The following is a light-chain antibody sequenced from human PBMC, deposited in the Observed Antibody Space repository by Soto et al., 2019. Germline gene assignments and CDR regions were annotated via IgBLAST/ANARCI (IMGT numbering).Light chain of an antibody. Sequence: QPVLTQSSSASGSLGSSVKLTCTLSSGHSSYIIAWHQQQPGKAHRYLMKLEGGGSYNKGSGAPARFSGSSSGADRYLTISNPQFEDDADYYCETWDSNTRVFGGGTKLTVL. CDR3: ETWDSNTRV. J-gene: IGLJ3*02. V-gene: IGLV4-60*02. CDR1: SGHSSYI. CDR2: LEGGGSY.